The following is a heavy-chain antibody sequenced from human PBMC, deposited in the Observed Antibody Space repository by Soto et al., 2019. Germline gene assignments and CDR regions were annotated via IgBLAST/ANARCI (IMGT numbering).Heavy chain of an antibody. D-gene: IGHD2-15*01. CDR1: GFTVSSNY. J-gene: IGHJ4*02. V-gene: IGHV3-53*04. CDR3: ARGPPIEDIVVGDDY. CDR2: IYSGGST. Sequence: GGSLRLSCAASGFTVSSNYMSWVRQAPGKGLEWVSVIYSGGSTYYADSVKGRFTISRHNSKNTLYLQMNGLRAEDTAVYYCARGPPIEDIVVGDDYWGQGTLVTVSS.